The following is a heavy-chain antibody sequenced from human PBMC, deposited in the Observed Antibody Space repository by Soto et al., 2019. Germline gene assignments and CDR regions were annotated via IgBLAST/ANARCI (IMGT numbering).Heavy chain of an antibody. CDR2: IGGSGGAV. D-gene: IGHD1-26*01. CDR3: AKDHSGTYIPDDFDV. V-gene: IGHV3-23*01. Sequence: GGSLRRSCAASGFTFKTYAMTWVRQAPGKGLEWVSTIGGSGGAVYQPDSVKGRFTISRDNSKNTLYLQMNSLRAEDTAIYYCAKDHSGTYIPDDFDVWGQGPMAPVSS. CDR1: GFTFKTYA. J-gene: IGHJ3*01.